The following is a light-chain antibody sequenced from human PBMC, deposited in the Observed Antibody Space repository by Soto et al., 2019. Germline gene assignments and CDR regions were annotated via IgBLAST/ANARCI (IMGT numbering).Light chain of an antibody. J-gene: IGKJ5*01. CDR2: KAS. CDR1: QSISSW. V-gene: IGKV1-5*03. Sequence: DIQMTQSPSTLSASVGDRVTITCRASQSISSWLAWYQQKPGKAPKLLIYKASSLESGVPSRFSGSGSGTEFTLTISSLQPDVFATYYCQQYNSYPLTFGQGTRLEIK. CDR3: QQYNSYPLT.